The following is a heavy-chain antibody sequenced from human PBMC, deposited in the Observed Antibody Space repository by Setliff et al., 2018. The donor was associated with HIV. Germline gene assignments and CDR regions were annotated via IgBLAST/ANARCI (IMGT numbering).Heavy chain of an antibody. J-gene: IGHJ4*02. V-gene: IGHV4-38-2*01. CDR1: GFSISSNDW. D-gene: IGHD3-22*01. CDR3: ARGGRGYYDTSTYFTH. Sequence: PSETLSLTCVVSGFSISSNDWWGWIRQPPGKGLEWIGSIYHSGSTFYNSSLRSRVTISIDTSKNQFSLKVTSVTAADTAVYYCARGGRGYYDTSTYFTHWGQGTRVTVSS. CDR2: IYHSGST.